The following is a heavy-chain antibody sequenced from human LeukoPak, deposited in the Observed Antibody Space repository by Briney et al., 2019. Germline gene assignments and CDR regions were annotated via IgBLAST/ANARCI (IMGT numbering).Heavy chain of an antibody. Sequence: SETLSLTCAVYGGSFSGYYWSWIRQPPGKGLEWTGDINHSGSTNYNPSLKRRVNISVDTSKNQLSLKLSSVAAADTAVYYCARGQQLFGMDVWGQGTTVTVSS. CDR2: INHSGST. V-gene: IGHV4-34*01. D-gene: IGHD6-13*01. J-gene: IGHJ6*02. CDR3: ARGQQLFGMDV. CDR1: GGSFSGYY.